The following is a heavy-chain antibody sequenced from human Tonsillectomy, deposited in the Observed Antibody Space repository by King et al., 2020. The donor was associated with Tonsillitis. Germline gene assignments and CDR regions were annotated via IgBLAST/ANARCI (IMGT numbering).Heavy chain of an antibody. V-gene: IGHV3-73*02. J-gene: IGHJ6*02. Sequence: VQLVESGGGLVQPGDSLKLSCAASGFTFSGSAMHWVRQASGKGLEWVGRIRNKDNDYATAYAASVKGRFTISRDDSKNTAYLQMNSLKTEDTAVHYCSAHRLWSGGSCYSRYGMDAWGQGTTVTVSS. CDR2: IRNKDNDYAT. CDR1: GFTFSGSA. CDR3: SAHRLWSGGSCYSRYGMDA. D-gene: IGHD2-15*01.